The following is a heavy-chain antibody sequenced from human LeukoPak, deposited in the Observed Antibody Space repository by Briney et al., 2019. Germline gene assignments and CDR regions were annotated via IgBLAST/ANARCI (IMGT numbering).Heavy chain of an antibody. Sequence: ASVKVSCKASGGTFSSYAISWVREAPGQGLEWMGRIIPILGMANHAQKSQGRVTITADKSTSTAYMELSSLRSEETAVSYCARERTTGTTPLDYWGQGTLVTVPS. CDR1: GGTFSSYA. CDR2: IIPILGMA. V-gene: IGHV1-69*04. CDR3: ARERTTGTTPLDY. D-gene: IGHD1-1*01. J-gene: IGHJ4*02.